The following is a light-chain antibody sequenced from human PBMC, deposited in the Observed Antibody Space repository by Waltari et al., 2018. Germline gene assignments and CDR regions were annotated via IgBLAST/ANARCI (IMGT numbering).Light chain of an antibody. V-gene: IGKV1-39*01. CDR2: AAS. CDR1: QSITNY. CDR3: QQSDRTPLS. J-gene: IGKJ3*01. Sequence: DIQMTQSPSSLSASVGDSVTITCRASQSITNYLNWYQQKPGKAPKLLIYAASRLQSGVPSRFSGSGFGTDFTLTIRNLQGEDFVTYYCQQSDRTPLSFGPGTTVDIK.